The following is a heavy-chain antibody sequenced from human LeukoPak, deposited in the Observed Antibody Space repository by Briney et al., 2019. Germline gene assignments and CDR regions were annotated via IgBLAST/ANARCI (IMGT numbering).Heavy chain of an antibody. J-gene: IGHJ6*02. D-gene: IGHD2/OR15-2a*01. V-gene: IGHV3-20*04. Sequence: PGGSLRLSCAASGFTFDDYGMSWVRQAPGKGLEWVSGTNWNGGSTGYADSVKGRFTISRDNAKNSLYLQMNSLRAEDTALYYCARVGPSSASMTPAYGMDVWGQGTTVTVSS. CDR1: GFTFDDYG. CDR2: TNWNGGST. CDR3: ARVGPSSASMTPAYGMDV.